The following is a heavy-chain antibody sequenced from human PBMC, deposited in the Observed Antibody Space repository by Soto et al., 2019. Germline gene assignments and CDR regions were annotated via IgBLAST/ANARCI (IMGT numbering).Heavy chain of an antibody. Sequence: LSLTCVVSGGSIISGGYSWSWIRQPPGKGLEWIGYIYSGTTHYNPSLESRVTIAMDRSKNQVSLSLKSVTAADTAVYYCAREDSGAFFDFWGQGTLVTVSS. CDR1: GGSIISGGYS. J-gene: IGHJ4*02. CDR3: AREDSGAFFDF. CDR2: IYSGTT. D-gene: IGHD2-15*01. V-gene: IGHV4-30-2*01.